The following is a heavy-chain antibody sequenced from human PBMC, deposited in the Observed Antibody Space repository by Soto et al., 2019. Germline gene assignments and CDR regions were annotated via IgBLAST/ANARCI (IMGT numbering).Heavy chain of an antibody. CDR2: IDPSDSYT. CDR3: ALAGGSGTFWQGYYYGMDV. V-gene: IGHV5-10-1*01. J-gene: IGHJ6*02. D-gene: IGHD3-10*01. CDR1: GYSFTSYW. Sequence: PGESLKISCKGSGYSFTSYWISWVRQMPGKGLEWMGRIDPSDSYTNYSPSFQGHVTISADKSISTVYLQWSSLKASDTAMYYCALAGGSGTFWQGYYYGMDVWGQGTTVTVSS.